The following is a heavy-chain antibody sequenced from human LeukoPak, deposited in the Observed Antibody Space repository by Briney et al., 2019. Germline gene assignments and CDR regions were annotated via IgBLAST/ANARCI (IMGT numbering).Heavy chain of an antibody. J-gene: IGHJ4*02. V-gene: IGHV4-4*08. CDR2: NDRSGST. CDR1: LGSTTSNY. CDR3: AREILGDFNPGAY. D-gene: IGHD3-3*01. Sequence: SETLSLTCTVSLGSTTSNYWRWVRQPPGNGLEWIGENDRSGSTNYDPSVQGRVTISIDRSRNQISLELSTVNAADTAVYYCAREILGDFNPGAYWGQGTLVTVSS.